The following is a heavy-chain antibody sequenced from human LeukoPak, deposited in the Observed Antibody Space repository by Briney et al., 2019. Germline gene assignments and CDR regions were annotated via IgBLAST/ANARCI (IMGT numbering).Heavy chain of an antibody. CDR2: IYTSGST. V-gene: IGHV4-4*07. CDR3: ARDLAVAGRGDAFDI. Sequence: SETLSLTCTVSGGSISSYYWSWIRQPPGQGLEWIGRIYTSGSTNYNPSLKSRVTMSVDTSKNQFSLKLSSVTGADTAVYYWARDLAVAGRGDAFDIWGQRTMVTVS. J-gene: IGHJ3*02. D-gene: IGHD6-19*01. CDR1: GGSISSYY.